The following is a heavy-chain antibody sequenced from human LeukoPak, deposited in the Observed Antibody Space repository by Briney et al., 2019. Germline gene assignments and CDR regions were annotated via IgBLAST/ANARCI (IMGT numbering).Heavy chain of an antibody. Sequence: GGSLRLSCAASGFTFSSYGMHWVRQAPGKGLEWVAVISYDGSNKYYADSVKGRFTISRDNSKNTLYLQMNSLRAEDTGVYYCAKEVQVERRKDGFDIWGQGTMVTVSS. CDR1: GFTFSSYG. D-gene: IGHD1-1*01. CDR3: AKEVQVERRKDGFDI. CDR2: ISYDGSNK. V-gene: IGHV3-30*18. J-gene: IGHJ3*02.